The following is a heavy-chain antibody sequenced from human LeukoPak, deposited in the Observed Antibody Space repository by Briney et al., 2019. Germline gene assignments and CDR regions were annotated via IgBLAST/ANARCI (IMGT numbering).Heavy chain of an antibody. CDR1: GFTFSSYW. D-gene: IGHD6-13*01. J-gene: IGHJ3*02. Sequence: PGGSLRLSCAASGFTFSSYWMSWVRQAPGKGLEWVANIKQDGSEKYYVDSVKGRFTISRDNAKNSLYLQMNSLRAEDTALYYCAKDKPRMAQQLRSAFDIWGQGTMVTVSS. CDR2: IKQDGSEK. V-gene: IGHV3-7*03. CDR3: AKDKPRMAQQLRSAFDI.